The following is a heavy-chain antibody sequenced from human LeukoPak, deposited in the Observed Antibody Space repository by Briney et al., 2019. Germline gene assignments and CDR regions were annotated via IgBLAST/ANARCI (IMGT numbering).Heavy chain of an antibody. Sequence: ASVKVSCKASGYTFTSYYMHWVRQAPGQGLEWMGIINPSGGSTSYAQKFQGRVTMTRDTSTSTVYMELSSLRSEDTAVYYCARGLGYGIAEWPHYFDYWGQGTLVTVSS. CDR2: INPSGGST. D-gene: IGHD3-16*01. V-gene: IGHV1-46*01. J-gene: IGHJ4*02. CDR1: GYTFTSYY. CDR3: ARGLGYGIAEWPHYFDY.